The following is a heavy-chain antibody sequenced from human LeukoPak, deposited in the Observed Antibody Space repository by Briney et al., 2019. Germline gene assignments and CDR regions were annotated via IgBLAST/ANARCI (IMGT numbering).Heavy chain of an antibody. D-gene: IGHD2-21*02. Sequence: PGGSLRLSCAASGFTFSTAWMIWARQAPGKGLEWVGRIKSFNNGGTIDYSAPVKGRFTISRDDSKNTLYLQMNRLRAEDTAVYYCARQRGLVTAPSWWYFDLWGRGTLVTVSS. V-gene: IGHV3-15*07. CDR3: ARQRGLVTAPSWWYFDL. J-gene: IGHJ2*01. CDR1: GFTFSTAW. CDR2: IKSFNNGGTI.